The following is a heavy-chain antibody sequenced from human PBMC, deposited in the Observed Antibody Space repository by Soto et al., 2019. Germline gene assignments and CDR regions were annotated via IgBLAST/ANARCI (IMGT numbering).Heavy chain of an antibody. D-gene: IGHD2-15*01. CDR1: GGSISSGDYY. CDR3: AREEGYCSGGSCYSENYYFDY. Sequence: PSETLSLTCTVSGGSISSGDYYWSWIRQPPGKGLEVVGYIYYSGSTYYNPSLKSRVTISVDTSKNQFSLKLSSVTAADTAVYYCAREEGYCSGGSCYSENYYFDYWGQGTLVTVSS. J-gene: IGHJ4*02. CDR2: IYYSGST. V-gene: IGHV4-30-4*01.